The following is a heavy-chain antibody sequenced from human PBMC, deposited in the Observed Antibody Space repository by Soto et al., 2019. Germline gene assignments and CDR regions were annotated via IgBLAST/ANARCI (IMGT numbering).Heavy chain of an antibody. CDR3: ATNRGYAFYYFDS. V-gene: IGHV4-31*03. J-gene: IGHJ4*02. CDR2: IYYSGTT. D-gene: IGHD6-25*01. CDR1: CASIKTGGYY. Sequence: QVQLQESGPGLVRPSQPLSLNCTVSCASIKTGGYYWTCTRQHPAKGLEWIGYIYYSGTTYYTPSLYSRGTMSVDLSTNQFSLRLTSVTAADEAVYYGATNRGYAFYYFDSWGQGDLVTVSS.